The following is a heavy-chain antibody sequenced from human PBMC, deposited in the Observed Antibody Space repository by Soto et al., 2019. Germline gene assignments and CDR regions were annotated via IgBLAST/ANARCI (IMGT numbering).Heavy chain of an antibody. V-gene: IGHV3-9*01. D-gene: IGHD6-13*01. CDR3: AKDLPSSSWYSGAFDI. Sequence: GGSLRLSCAASGFTFDDYAMHWVRQAPGKGLEWVSGISWNSGGIGYADSVKGRFTISRDNAKSSLYLQMNSLRAEDTALYYCAKDLPSSSWYSGAFDIWGQGTMVTVS. CDR1: GFTFDDYA. J-gene: IGHJ3*02. CDR2: ISWNSGGI.